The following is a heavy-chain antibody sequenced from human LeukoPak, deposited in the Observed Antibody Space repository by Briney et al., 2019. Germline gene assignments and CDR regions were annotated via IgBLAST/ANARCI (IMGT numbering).Heavy chain of an antibody. Sequence: SETLSLTCAVYGGSFSGYYWSWIRQPPGKGLEWIGEINHSGSTNYNPSLKSRVTISVDTSKNQFSLKLSSVTAVDTAVYYCASRYCSGGSCYSNWFDPWGQGTLVTVSS. V-gene: IGHV4-34*01. CDR2: INHSGST. J-gene: IGHJ5*02. D-gene: IGHD2-15*01. CDR3: ASRYCSGGSCYSNWFDP. CDR1: GGSFSGYY.